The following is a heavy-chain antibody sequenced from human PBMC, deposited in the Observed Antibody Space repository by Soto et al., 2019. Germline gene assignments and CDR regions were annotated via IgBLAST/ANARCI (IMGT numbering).Heavy chain of an antibody. V-gene: IGHV4-34*01. J-gene: IGHJ4*02. CDR2: INHSGST. Sequence: SETLSLTCAVYFGSVSGYYWSCIRQPPGKGLEWIGEINHSGSTNYNPSLKSRVTISVDTSKNQFSLKLSSVTAADTAVYYCERAVVVTAIGLDYWGQGTLVTVS. CDR3: ERAVVVTAIGLDY. CDR1: FGSVSGYY. D-gene: IGHD2-21*02.